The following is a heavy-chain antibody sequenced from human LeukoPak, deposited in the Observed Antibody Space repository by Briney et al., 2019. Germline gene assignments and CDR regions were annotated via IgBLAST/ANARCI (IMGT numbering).Heavy chain of an antibody. CDR3: TTANYDILTGYYFFDY. D-gene: IGHD3-9*01. V-gene: IGHV3-15*01. CDR1: GFTFSSYE. CDR2: IKSKTDGGTT. Sequence: PGGSLRLSCAASGFTFSSYEMNWVRQAPGKGLEWVGRIKSKTDGGTTDYAAPVRGRFTISRDDSKNTLYLQMNSLKTEDTAVYYCTTANYDILTGYYFFDYWGQGTLVTVSS. J-gene: IGHJ4*02.